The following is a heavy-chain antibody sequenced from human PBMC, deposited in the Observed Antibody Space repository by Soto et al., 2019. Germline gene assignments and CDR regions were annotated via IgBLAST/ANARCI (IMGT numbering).Heavy chain of an antibody. CDR1: GYTFTNYG. J-gene: IGHJ6*02. CDR3: AREGQAPYYYYGMDV. CDR2: ISGYNGNT. Sequence: QVQVVQSGDEVKKPGASVKVSCKASGYTFTNYGFSWVRQAPGQGLEWMGWISGYNGNTKYAEKFQGRVTMTTDTSTSTAHMERRSLRSDDTAVYYCAREGQAPYYYYGMDVWGQGNAVTVSS. V-gene: IGHV1-18*01.